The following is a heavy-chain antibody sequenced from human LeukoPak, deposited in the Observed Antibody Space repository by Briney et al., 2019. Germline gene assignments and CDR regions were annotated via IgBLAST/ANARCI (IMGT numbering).Heavy chain of an antibody. V-gene: IGHV3-23*01. CDR2: ISGSSGLT. J-gene: IGHJ4*02. Sequence: PGGSLRLSCAASGFTFSSHAMSWVRQAPGRGLEWVSAISGSSGLTYYADSVKGRFTISRDNSKNTLFLQMNSLRAEDTAVYYCARRGESASYGDYRFDYWGQGTLVTVSS. CDR3: ARRGESASYGDYRFDY. CDR1: GFTFSSHA. D-gene: IGHD4-17*01.